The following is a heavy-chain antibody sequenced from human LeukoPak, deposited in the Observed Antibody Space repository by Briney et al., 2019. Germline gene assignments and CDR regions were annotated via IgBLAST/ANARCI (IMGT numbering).Heavy chain of an antibody. CDR1: GGTFSSYA. D-gene: IGHD2-15*01. J-gene: IGHJ4*02. V-gene: IGHV1-69*04. CDR3: ARGGILYHDYDY. Sequence: ASVKVSCKASGGTFSSYAISWVRQAPGQGLEWMGRIIPILGIANYAQKFQGRVTITADKSTSTAYMELSSLRSEDTAVYYCARGGILYHDYDYWGQGTLVTVSS. CDR2: IIPILGIA.